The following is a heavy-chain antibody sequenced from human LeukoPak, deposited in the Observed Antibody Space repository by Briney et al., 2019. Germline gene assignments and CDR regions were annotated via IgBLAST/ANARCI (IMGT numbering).Heavy chain of an antibody. J-gene: IGHJ4*02. D-gene: IGHD3-22*01. CDR2: ISSSSSYI. Sequence: GGSLRLSCAASGFTFSSYWMSWVRQAPGKGLEWVSSISSSSSYIYYADSVKGRFTISRDNAKNSLYLQMNSLRAEDTAVYYCARGSWFSPFDYWGQGTLVTVSS. V-gene: IGHV3-21*01. CDR1: GFTFSSYW. CDR3: ARGSWFSPFDY.